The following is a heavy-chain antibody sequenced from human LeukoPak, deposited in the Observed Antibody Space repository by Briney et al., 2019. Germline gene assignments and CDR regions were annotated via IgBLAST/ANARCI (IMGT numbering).Heavy chain of an antibody. CDR1: GGSISSYY. CDR2: INHSGST. CDR3: ARLGSGWYQQGDY. Sequence: SETLSLTCTVSGGSISSYYWSWIRQPPGKGLEWIGEINHSGSTNYNPSLKSRVTISVDTSKNQFSLKLSSVTAADTAVYYCARLGSGWYQQGDYWGQGTLVTVSS. V-gene: IGHV4-34*01. D-gene: IGHD6-19*01. J-gene: IGHJ4*02.